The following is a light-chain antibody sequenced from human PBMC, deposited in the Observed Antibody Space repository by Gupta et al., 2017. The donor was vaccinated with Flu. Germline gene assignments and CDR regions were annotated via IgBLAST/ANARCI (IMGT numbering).Light chain of an antibody. Sequence: QSAPTQARSVSRSPGQSVTISCTGSSNDVGGSNRVSWYQQRPGKAPKLILYDVTERPSGVPDRFSGSKSGNTASLTISGLQADDEADYYCSSHAGRVTWVFGTGTTVTAL. V-gene: IGLV2-11*01. CDR2: DVT. J-gene: IGLJ1*01. CDR3: SSHAGRVTWV. CDR1: SNDVGGSNR.